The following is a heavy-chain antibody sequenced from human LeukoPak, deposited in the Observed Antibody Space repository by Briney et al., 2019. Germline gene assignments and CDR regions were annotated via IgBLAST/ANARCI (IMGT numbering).Heavy chain of an antibody. V-gene: IGHV4-59*08. J-gene: IGHJ4*02. CDR2: IYYSGGT. CDR3: ARQTHYTSAFDY. D-gene: IGHD3-10*01. CDR1: GGSISSYY. Sequence: PSETLSLTCTVSGGSISSYYWSWIRQPPGKGLEWIGYIYYSGGTNYNPSLKSRVTISRNTSKNQFSLKLTSVTAADTAVYYCARQTHYTSAFDYWGQGTLVTVSS.